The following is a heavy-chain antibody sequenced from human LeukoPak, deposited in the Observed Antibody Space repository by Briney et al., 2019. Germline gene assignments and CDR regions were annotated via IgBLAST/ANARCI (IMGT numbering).Heavy chain of an antibody. CDR3: ARAQTYYYGSSGYQPPGYFDY. CDR1: GFTFSDYY. D-gene: IGHD3-22*01. Sequence: GGSLRLSCAASGFTFSDYYMSWIRQAPGKGLEWVSYISSSGSTIYYADSVKGRFTISRDNAKNSLYLQMNSLRAEDTAVYYCARAQTYYYGSSGYQPPGYFDYWGQGTLVTVSS. J-gene: IGHJ4*02. V-gene: IGHV3-11*01. CDR2: ISSSGSTI.